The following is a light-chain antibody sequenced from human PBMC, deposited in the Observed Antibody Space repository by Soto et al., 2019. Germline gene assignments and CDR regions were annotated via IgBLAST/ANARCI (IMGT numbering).Light chain of an antibody. J-gene: IGKJ2*03. V-gene: IGKV1-39*01. CDR3: QHGYVDTYS. Sequence: DIKMTQSPSSVPASIGDTVTITCRASQDINVYLNWYQQKPGEVPKLLIYSAFTLQSGVPSRFTGSGAETDFTLTIRSLQPEDVATDYCQHGYVDTYSFGQGTKVDIK. CDR1: QDINVY. CDR2: SAF.